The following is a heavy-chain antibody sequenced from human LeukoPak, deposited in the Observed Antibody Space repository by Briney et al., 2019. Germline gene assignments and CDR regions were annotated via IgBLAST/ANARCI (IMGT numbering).Heavy chain of an antibody. J-gene: IGHJ4*02. CDR1: GGTFSSYA. CDR3: AREGRRYCSGGSCYSSLGY. CDR2: ISAYNGNT. D-gene: IGHD2-15*01. Sequence: ASVKVSCKASGGTFSSYAISWVRQAPGQGLEWMGWISAYNGNTNYAQKLQGRVTMTTDTSTSTAYMELRSLRSDDTAVYYCAREGRRYCSGGSCYSSLGYWGQGTLVTVSS. V-gene: IGHV1-18*01.